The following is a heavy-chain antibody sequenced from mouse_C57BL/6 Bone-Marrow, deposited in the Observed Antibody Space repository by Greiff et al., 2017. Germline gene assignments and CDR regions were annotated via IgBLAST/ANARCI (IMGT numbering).Heavy chain of an antibody. V-gene: IGHV5-17*01. D-gene: IGHD1-1*01. Sequence: EVKLVESGGDLVKPGGSLKLSCAASGFTFSDYGMHWVRQAPEKGLEWVAYISSGSGTIYYADTVKGRFTISRDNAKNTLCLQMTSLRSEDTAVYYCARKGITTVVPFAYWGQGTLVTVSA. J-gene: IGHJ3*01. CDR3: ARKGITTVVPFAY. CDR2: ISSGSGTI. CDR1: GFTFSDYG.